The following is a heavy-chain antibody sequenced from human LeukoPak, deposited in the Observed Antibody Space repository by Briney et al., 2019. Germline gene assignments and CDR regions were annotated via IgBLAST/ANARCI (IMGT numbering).Heavy chain of an antibody. Sequence: IPSETLSLTCTVSGGSISSYYWSWIRQPAGKGLEWIGRIYTSGSTNYNPSLKTRVTMSVDTSKNQFSLKLSSVTAADTAVYYCARSEEDYYDSSGYENWFDPWGQGTLVTVSS. V-gene: IGHV4-4*07. CDR1: GGSISSYY. J-gene: IGHJ5*02. D-gene: IGHD3-22*01. CDR2: IYTSGST. CDR3: ARSEEDYYDSSGYENWFDP.